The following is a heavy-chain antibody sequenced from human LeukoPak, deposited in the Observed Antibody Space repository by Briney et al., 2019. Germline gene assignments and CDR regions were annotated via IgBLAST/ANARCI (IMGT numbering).Heavy chain of an antibody. CDR2: ISYDGSNK. J-gene: IGHJ5*02. CDR1: GFTLSSYG. V-gene: IGHV3-30*18. Sequence: RPGGSLRLSCAASGFTLSSYGMHWVRQAPGKGLEWVAVISYDGSNKYYADSVKGRFTISRDNSKNTLYLQMNSLRAEDTAVYYCAKDAYFDWLPNPKHNWFDLWGQGTLVTVSS. D-gene: IGHD3-9*01. CDR3: AKDAYFDWLPNPKHNWFDL.